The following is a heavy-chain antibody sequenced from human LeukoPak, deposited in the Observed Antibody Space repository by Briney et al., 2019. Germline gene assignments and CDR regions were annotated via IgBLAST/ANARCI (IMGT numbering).Heavy chain of an antibody. CDR3: ARTSYYYDSSGYYYPYYFDY. Sequence: SETLSLTCTVSGGSINSGDYYWRWIRQPPGKGLEWIGYIYYSGSPYYNPSLKSRVTISIDTSKNQFSLKLSSVTAADTAVYYCARTSYYYDSSGYYYPYYFDYWGQGTLVTVSS. D-gene: IGHD3-22*01. CDR2: IYYSGSP. V-gene: IGHV4-30-4*01. CDR1: GGSINSGDYY. J-gene: IGHJ4*02.